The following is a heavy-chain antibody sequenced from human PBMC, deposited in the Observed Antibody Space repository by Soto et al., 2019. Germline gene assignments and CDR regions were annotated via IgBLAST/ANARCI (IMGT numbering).Heavy chain of an antibody. CDR1: GYILVNYG. D-gene: IGHD5-18*01. J-gene: IGHJ6*01. CDR3: AMVDTYVTPTQQDV. V-gene: IGHV1-18*01. Sequence: QVQLVQSGDEVRKPGTSVKVSCKASGYILVNYGIAWVRQAPGQGLEWMGWISPYSGNTHYASKVQGRLTMTTDTPTSTAYMDLGSLPSEDKAVYYWAMVDTYVTPTQQDVWGQGTKVTVSP. CDR2: ISPYSGNT.